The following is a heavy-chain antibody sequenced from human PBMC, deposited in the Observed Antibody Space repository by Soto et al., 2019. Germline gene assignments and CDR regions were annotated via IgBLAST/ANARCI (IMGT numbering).Heavy chain of an antibody. D-gene: IGHD5-12*01. CDR1: GFTFSSYG. V-gene: IGHV3-30*18. CDR2: ISYDGSNK. Sequence: PGGSLRLSCAASGFTFSSYGMHWVRQAPGKGLEWVAVISYDGSNKYYADSVKGRFTISRDNSKNTLYLQMNSLRAEDTAVYYCAKAVYRMATMRTYGMDVWGQGTTVTVSS. CDR3: AKAVYRMATMRTYGMDV. J-gene: IGHJ6*02.